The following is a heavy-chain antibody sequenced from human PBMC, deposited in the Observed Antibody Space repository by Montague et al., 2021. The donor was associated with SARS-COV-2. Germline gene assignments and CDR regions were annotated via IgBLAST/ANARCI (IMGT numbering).Heavy chain of an antibody. CDR1: GGSISSYY. V-gene: IGHV4-59*01. Sequence: SETLSLTCTVSGGSISSYYWSWIRQPPGKGLEWIGYIYYSGSTNYNPSLKSRVTISVDTSKNQFSLKLSSVTAADTAVYYCARAHWDNYDSSCWGFDPWGQGTLVTVSS. CDR3: ARAHWDNYDSSCWGFDP. J-gene: IGHJ5*01. CDR2: IYYSGST. D-gene: IGHD3-22*01.